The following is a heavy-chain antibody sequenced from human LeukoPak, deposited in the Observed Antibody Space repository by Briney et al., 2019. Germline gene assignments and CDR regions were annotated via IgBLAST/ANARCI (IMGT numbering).Heavy chain of an antibody. J-gene: IGHJ4*02. CDR2: IKEDGSEN. CDR1: GFTFSRYW. D-gene: IGHD1-1*01. CDR3: ARQRYSDY. V-gene: IGHV3-7*01. Sequence: GGSLRLSCAASGFTFSRYWMTWVRQAPGKGLEWVANIKEDGSENSYVESVKGQFTISRDNAKNSLYLQLNSLRAEDTAVYFCARQRYSDYWGQGTLVTVSS.